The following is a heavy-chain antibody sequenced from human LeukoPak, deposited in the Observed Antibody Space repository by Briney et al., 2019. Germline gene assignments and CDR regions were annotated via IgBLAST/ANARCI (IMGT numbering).Heavy chain of an antibody. CDR1: GGSFSGYY. D-gene: IGHD6-6*01. Sequence: PSETLSLTCAVYGGSFSGYYWSWIRQPPGKGLEWIGEINHSGSTNYNPSLKSRVTISVDTSKNQFSLKLSSVTAADTAVYYCARGGSSSYRHYYYYMDVWGKGTTVTVSS. J-gene: IGHJ6*03. V-gene: IGHV4-34*01. CDR3: ARGGSSSYRHYYYYMDV. CDR2: INHSGST.